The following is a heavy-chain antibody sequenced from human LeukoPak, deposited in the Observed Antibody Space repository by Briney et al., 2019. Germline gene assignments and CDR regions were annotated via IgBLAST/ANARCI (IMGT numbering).Heavy chain of an antibody. CDR2: ISYDGSNK. Sequence: GRSLRLSCAASGLTFSSYAMHWVRQAPGKGLEWVAVISYDGSNKYYADSVKGRFTISRDNSKNTLYLQMNSLRAEDTAVYYCARDSFQSLDYWGQGTLVTVSS. CDR1: GLTFSSYA. V-gene: IGHV3-30-3*01. CDR3: ARDSFQSLDY. J-gene: IGHJ4*02.